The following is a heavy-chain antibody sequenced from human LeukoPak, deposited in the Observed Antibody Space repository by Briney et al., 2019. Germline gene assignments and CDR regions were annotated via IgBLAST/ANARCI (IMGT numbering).Heavy chain of an antibody. CDR1: GSTFSNYW. Sequence: GRSLGLSRAASGSTFSNYWMHWVRQPPRKGLVWVSRINSDGSSTSYADSEKGLFTNARGHAHNALYLQLNSRRAEDTEVYYCASLHPVRYCSGGSCYGLDYWGQGTLVTVSS. CDR2: INSDGSST. D-gene: IGHD2-15*01. J-gene: IGHJ4*02. V-gene: IGHV3-74*01. CDR3: ASLHPVRYCSGGSCYGLDY.